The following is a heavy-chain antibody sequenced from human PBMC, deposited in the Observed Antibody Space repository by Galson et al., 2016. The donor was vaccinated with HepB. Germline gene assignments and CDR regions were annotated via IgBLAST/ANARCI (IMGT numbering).Heavy chain of an antibody. J-gene: IGHJ6*02. Sequence: SLRLSCAASGFRFSDYNMNWVRQAPGRGLERVAYIRASSGTIYYADSVKGRFTISRDNANNSLSLQMNSLRAEDTAFYYCARPYTYYFGSGSYFDVLHYGMDVWGQGTTVTVSS. CDR3: ARPYTYYFGSGSYFDVLHYGMDV. CDR1: GFRFSDYN. CDR2: IRASSGTI. V-gene: IGHV3-48*01. D-gene: IGHD3-10*01.